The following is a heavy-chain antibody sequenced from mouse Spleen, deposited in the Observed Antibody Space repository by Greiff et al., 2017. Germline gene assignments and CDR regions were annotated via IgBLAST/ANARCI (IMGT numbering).Heavy chain of an antibody. CDR3: ARNYYGSSEYYFDY. J-gene: IGHJ2*01. CDR2: ISSGGSYT. V-gene: IGHV5-6*02. CDR1: GFTFSSYG. D-gene: IGHD1-1*01. Sequence: DVKLVESGGDLVKPGGSLKLSCAASGFTFSSYGMSWVRQTPDKRLEWVATISSGGSYTYYPDSVKGRFTISRDNAKNTLYLQMSSLKSEDTAMYYCARNYYGSSEYYFDYWGQGTTLTVSS.